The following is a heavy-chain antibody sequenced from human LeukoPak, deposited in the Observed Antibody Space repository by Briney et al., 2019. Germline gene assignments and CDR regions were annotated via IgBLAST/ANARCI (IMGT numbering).Heavy chain of an antibody. J-gene: IGHJ4*02. CDR1: IGSISNYY. CDR3: ARARGDYYDSSGYYSAFDY. Sequence: SETLSLTCTVSIGSISNYYWSWIRQPPGKGLEWIGYIYHSGSTNYNPSLKSRVTISVDMSKNQFSLKLSSVTAADTAVYYCARARGDYYDSSGYYSAFDYWGQGTLVTVSS. D-gene: IGHD3-22*01. CDR2: IYHSGST. V-gene: IGHV4-59*12.